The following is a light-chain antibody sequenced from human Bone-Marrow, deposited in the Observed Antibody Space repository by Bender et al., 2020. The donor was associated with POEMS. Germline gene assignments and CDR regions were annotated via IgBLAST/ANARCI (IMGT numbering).Light chain of an antibody. CDR2: DVS. CDR1: SSDIGYYNS. Sequence: QSALTQPASVSGSPGQSITISCTGTSSDIGYYNSVAWYQQYPGKAPKLLIYDVSDRPSGVPDRFSGSKSGTSASLAITGLQSDDEAIYFCVAWDASLNGWVFGGGTKLTVL. V-gene: IGLV2-14*03. J-gene: IGLJ3*02. CDR3: VAWDASLNGWV.